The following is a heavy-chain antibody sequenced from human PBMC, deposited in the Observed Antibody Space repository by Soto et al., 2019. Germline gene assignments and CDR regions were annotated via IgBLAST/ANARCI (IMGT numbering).Heavy chain of an antibody. CDR1: GGTFSSYA. D-gene: IGHD3-9*01. CDR3: ARGRGRHFDWSKIYYYGMDV. J-gene: IGHJ6*02. V-gene: IGHV1-69*06. CDR2: IIPIFGTA. Sequence: SVEVSCKASGGTFSSYAISWVRQAPGQGLEWMGGIIPIFGTANYAQKFQGRVTITADKSTSTAYMELSSLRSEDTAVYYCARGRGRHFDWSKIYYYGMDVWGPGTTVTVYS.